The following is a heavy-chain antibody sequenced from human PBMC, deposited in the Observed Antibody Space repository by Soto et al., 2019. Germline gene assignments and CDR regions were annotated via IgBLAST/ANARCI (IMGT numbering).Heavy chain of an antibody. CDR3: GPIPNFYQYDWFDP. CDR2: IYCDDDK. Sequence: QITFKESVPTLVKHTQTLTLTCTFSGFSLTTHGVGVAWLSQPQGKALECLALIYCDDDKRYSPSLQSRLSIHKDTSKTQVVLTMTNVDPVYTAKYYYGPIPNFYQYDWFDPWGQVPLVSVSS. CDR1: GFSLTTHGVG. J-gene: IGHJ5*02. D-gene: IGHD3-3*01. V-gene: IGHV2-5*02.